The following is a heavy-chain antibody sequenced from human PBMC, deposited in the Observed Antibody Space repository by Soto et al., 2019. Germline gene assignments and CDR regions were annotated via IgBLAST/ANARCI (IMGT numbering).Heavy chain of an antibody. V-gene: IGHV4-59*08. J-gene: IGHJ3*02. CDR3: ARHGSGGRAFDI. Sequence: SETLALTYTVSGATISVYYWTLIRQPPGKGLEWIGYIYYAGSTNYNSSLKSRVTMSVDTSKNQFSLELTSVTAADTAVYYFARHGSGGRAFDIWGPGTMVTVSS. D-gene: IGHD3-10*01. CDR2: IYYAGST. CDR1: GATISVYY.